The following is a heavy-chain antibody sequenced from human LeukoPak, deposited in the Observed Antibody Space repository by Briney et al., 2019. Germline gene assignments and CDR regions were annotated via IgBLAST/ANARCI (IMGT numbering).Heavy chain of an antibody. Sequence: GASVKVSCKASGYTFTSYAMNWVRQAPGQGLEWMGWINTNTGNPTYAQGFTGRFVFSLDTSVSTAYLQISSLKAEDTAVYYCARSLAVVAAYYGMDVWGQGTTVTVSS. D-gene: IGHD2-15*01. J-gene: IGHJ6*02. CDR2: INTNTGNP. CDR3: ARSLAVVAAYYGMDV. CDR1: GYTFTSYA. V-gene: IGHV7-4-1*02.